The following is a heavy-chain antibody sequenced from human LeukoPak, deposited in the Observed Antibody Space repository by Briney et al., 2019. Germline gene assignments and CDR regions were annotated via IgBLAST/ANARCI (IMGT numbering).Heavy chain of an antibody. D-gene: IGHD6-6*01. Sequence: SDTLSLTCTVSGVSISSSYWSWVRQPPGKGLEWVGYIYYSGDSNFNPSLKSRATISVDTSKSQFSLKVSSVTAADTAIYYCARHTNARPFDSWGQGTPVTVSS. CDR3: ARHTNARPFDS. J-gene: IGHJ4*02. V-gene: IGHV4-59*08. CDR2: IYYSGDS. CDR1: GVSISSSY.